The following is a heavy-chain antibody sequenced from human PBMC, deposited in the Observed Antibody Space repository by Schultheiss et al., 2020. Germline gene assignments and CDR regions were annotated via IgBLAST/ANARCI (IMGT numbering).Heavy chain of an antibody. Sequence: WGSLRLSCAASGFTFSSYGMHWVRQAPGKGLEWVAVIWYDGSNKYYADSVKGRFTISRDNSKNTLYLQMNSLRAEDTAVYYCARDPTSYYDSSGYLGVDYWGQGTLVTVSS. D-gene: IGHD3-22*01. CDR3: ARDPTSYYDSSGYLGVDY. V-gene: IGHV3-33*01. CDR2: IWYDGSNK. J-gene: IGHJ4*02. CDR1: GFTFSSYG.